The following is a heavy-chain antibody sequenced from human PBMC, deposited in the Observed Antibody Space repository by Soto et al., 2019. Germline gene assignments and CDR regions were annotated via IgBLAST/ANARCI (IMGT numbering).Heavy chain of an antibody. CDR3: AGGYYDSSGYYLAALEI. J-gene: IGHJ3*02. Sequence: PGGSLSLSCAASGFTFSTYAMSWVRQAPGKGLEWVSAISGTGGATYSADSVKGRFTISRDTSKDTLYLQMNSLRAEDTAVYYCAGGYYDSSGYYLAALEIWGQGTMVTVSS. V-gene: IGHV3-23*01. CDR1: GFTFSTYA. CDR2: ISGTGGAT. D-gene: IGHD3-22*01.